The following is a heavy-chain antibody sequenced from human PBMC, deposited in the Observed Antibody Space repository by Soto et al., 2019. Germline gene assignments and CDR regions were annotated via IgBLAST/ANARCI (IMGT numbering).Heavy chain of an antibody. V-gene: IGHV4-59*01. J-gene: IGHJ4*02. CDR3: XXXXXXSVDY. Sequence: QVQLQESGPGLVKPSETLSLTCTVSGGSISSYYWSWIRQPPGKGLEWIGYIYYSGRTNYNHSLXXXXXXXXXXXXXXXXXXXXXXXXXXXXXXXXXXXXXXSVDYWGQGTLVTVSS. CDR1: GGSISSYY. CDR2: IYYSGRT.